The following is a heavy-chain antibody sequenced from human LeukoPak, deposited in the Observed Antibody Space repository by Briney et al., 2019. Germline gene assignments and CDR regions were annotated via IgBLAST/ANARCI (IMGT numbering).Heavy chain of an antibody. J-gene: IGHJ5*02. Sequence: PSETLSLTCAVYGVSFSGYYWSWIRQPPGKGLEWIGEINHSGSTNYNPSLKSRVTISVDTSKNQFSLKLSSVTAADTAVYYCARGGVAAAGTCWFDPWGQGTLVTVSS. V-gene: IGHV4-34*01. CDR3: ARGGVAAAGTCWFDP. D-gene: IGHD6-13*01. CDR2: INHSGST. CDR1: GVSFSGYY.